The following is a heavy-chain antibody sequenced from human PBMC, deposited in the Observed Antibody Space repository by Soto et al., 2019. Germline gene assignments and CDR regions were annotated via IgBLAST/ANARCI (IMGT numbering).Heavy chain of an antibody. CDR3: ARPQGHYYYYGMDV. V-gene: IGHV3-30-3*01. Sequence: QVQLVESGGGVVQPGRSLRLSCAASGFTFSSYAMHWVRQAPGKGLEWVAVISYDGSNKYYADSVKGRFTISRDNSKNTLYLQMDSLRAEDTAVYYCARPQGHYYYYGMDVWGQGTTVTVSS. CDR1: GFTFSSYA. J-gene: IGHJ6*02. CDR2: ISYDGSNK.